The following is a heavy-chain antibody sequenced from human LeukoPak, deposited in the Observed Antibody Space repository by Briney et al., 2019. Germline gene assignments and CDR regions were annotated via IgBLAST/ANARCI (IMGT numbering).Heavy chain of an antibody. J-gene: IGHJ3*02. CDR1: GFTFSSYA. CDR2: IRGGGTSE. D-gene: IGHD4-17*01. V-gene: IGHV3-23*01. Sequence: AGGSLRLSCAASGFTFSSYAMSWVRQAPGKGPEWVSAIRGGGTSEFYADSVKGRFRISRENSKDTLFLQMNSLRAEDTAVYYCARDPNGDYIGAFDMWGPGTMVTVSS. CDR3: ARDPNGDYIGAFDM.